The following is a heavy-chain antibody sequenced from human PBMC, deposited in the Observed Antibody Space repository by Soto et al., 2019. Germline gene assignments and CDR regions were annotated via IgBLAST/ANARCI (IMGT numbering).Heavy chain of an antibody. J-gene: IGHJ4*02. D-gene: IGHD4-17*01. CDR1: GFTFRSDG. CDR2: IWYDGSNK. CDR3: ARDGSAAPTVTTSPDY. Sequence: GGSLILSCAASGFTFRSDGMHWVRQAPGKGLEWVAVIWYDGSNKYYADSVKGRFTISRDNSKNTLYLQMNSLRAEDTAVYYCARDGSAAPTVTTSPDYWSQGT. V-gene: IGHV3-33*01.